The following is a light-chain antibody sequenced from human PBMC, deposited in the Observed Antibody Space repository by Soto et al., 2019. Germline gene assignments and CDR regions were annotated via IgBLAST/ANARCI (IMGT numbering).Light chain of an antibody. J-gene: IGKJ2*01. V-gene: IGKV3-11*01. CDR2: DAS. CDR3: QQGSNWPFT. CDR1: QGVSSY. Sequence: EIVLTQSPATLSLSPGERATLSCRASQGVSSYLAWYQQKPGQAPRLLIYDASNRAPGIPARFSGSGSGTDFTLTISSLEPEDFAVYYCQQGSNWPFTFGQGTKLEIK.